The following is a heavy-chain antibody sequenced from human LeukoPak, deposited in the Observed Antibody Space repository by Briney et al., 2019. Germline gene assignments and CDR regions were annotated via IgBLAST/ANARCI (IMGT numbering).Heavy chain of an antibody. Sequence: ASVKVSCTASGYTFTTYAMHWVRQAPGQRLEWMGWINAGNGNTKYSQKFQARVTITRDTSASTAYMELSSLRSEDTAVYYCARDPIGSRWPYYFDYWGQGTLVTVSS. CDR1: GYTFTTYA. CDR3: ARDPIGSRWPYYFDY. D-gene: IGHD6-13*01. V-gene: IGHV1-3*01. CDR2: INAGNGNT. J-gene: IGHJ4*02.